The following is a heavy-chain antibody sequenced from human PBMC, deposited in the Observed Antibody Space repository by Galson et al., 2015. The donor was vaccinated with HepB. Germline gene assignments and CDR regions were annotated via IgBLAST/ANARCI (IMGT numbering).Heavy chain of an antibody. CDR3: ARDLCSGGSCYLYYFDY. CDR2: ILPIFGTA. CDR1: GGTFSSYA. Sequence: SVKVSCKASGGTFSSYAISWVRQAPGQGLEWMGGILPIFGTANYAQKFQGRVTITADESTSTAYMELSSLRFEDTAVYYCARDLCSGGSCYLYYFDYWGQGTLVTVSS. D-gene: IGHD2-15*01. J-gene: IGHJ4*02. V-gene: IGHV1-69*13.